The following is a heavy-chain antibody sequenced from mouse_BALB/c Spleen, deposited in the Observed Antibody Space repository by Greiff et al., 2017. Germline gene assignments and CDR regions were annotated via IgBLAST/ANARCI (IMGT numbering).Heavy chain of an antibody. CDR3: ALSPVTTATDYAMDY. J-gene: IGHJ4*01. V-gene: IGHV3-2*02. D-gene: IGHD1-2*01. CDR1: GYSITSDYA. Sequence: QSGPGLVKPSQSLSLTCTVTGYSITSDYAWNWIRQFPGNKLEWMGYISYSGSTSYNPSLKSRISITRDTSKNQFFLQLNAVTTEDTATYYCALSPVTTATDYAMDYWGQGTSVTVSS. CDR2: ISYSGST.